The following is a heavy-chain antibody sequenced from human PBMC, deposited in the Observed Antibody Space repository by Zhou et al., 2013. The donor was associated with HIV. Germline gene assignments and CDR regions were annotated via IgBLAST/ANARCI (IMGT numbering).Heavy chain of an antibody. CDR1: GGTFSSYA. Sequence: QVQLVQSGAEVKKPGSSVKVSCKASGGTFSSYAISWVRQAPGQGLEWMGGIIPIFGTANYAQKFQGRVTITTDESTSTAYMELSSLRSEDTAVYYCARSRRPPAAMHDYYYYYGMDVWGQGTTVTVSS. J-gene: IGHJ6*02. D-gene: IGHD2-2*01. V-gene: IGHV1-69*05. CDR3: ARSRRPPAAMHDYYYYYGMDV. CDR2: IIPIFGTA.